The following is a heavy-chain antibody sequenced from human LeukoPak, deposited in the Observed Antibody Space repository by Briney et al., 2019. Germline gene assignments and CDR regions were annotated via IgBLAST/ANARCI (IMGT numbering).Heavy chain of an antibody. CDR1: GFTFSSYA. CDR3: AKPEGEVVTPYDAFDI. V-gene: IGHV3-23*01. J-gene: IGHJ3*02. Sequence: PGGSLRLSCAASGFTFSSYAMSWVRQAPGKGLEWVSAISGSGGSTYYADSVKGRFTISRDNSKNTLYLQMNGLRAEDTAVYYCAKPEGEVVTPYDAFDIWGQGTMVTVSS. D-gene: IGHD2-15*01. CDR2: ISGSGGST.